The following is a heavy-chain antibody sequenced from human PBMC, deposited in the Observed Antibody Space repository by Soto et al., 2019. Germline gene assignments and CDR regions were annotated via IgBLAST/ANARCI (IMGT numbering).Heavy chain of an antibody. J-gene: IGHJ5*02. CDR1: GFSLSTSGVG. Sequence: VSGPTLVNPTPTLTLTCTFSGFSLSTSGVGVGWIRQPPGKALEWLALIYWNDDKRYSPSLKSRLTITKDTSKNQVVLTMTNMDPVDTATYYCAHKEGVTMVRGPPYWFDPWGQGTLVTVSS. V-gene: IGHV2-5*01. D-gene: IGHD3-10*01. CDR3: AHKEGVTMVRGPPYWFDP. CDR2: IYWNDDK.